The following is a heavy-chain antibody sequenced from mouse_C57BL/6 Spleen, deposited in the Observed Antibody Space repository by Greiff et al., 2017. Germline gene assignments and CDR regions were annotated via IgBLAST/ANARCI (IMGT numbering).Heavy chain of an antibody. V-gene: IGHV5-6*02. J-gene: IGHJ4*01. Sequence: EVKLVESGGDLVKPGGSLKLSCAASGFTFSSYGMSWVRQTPDKRLEWVATISSGGSYTYYPDSVKGRFTISIDNAKNTLYLQMSSLKSEDTAMYYCARRDYDDGVYYYAMDYWGQGTSVTVSS. CDR3: ARRDYDDGVYYYAMDY. CDR1: GFTFSSYG. D-gene: IGHD2-4*01. CDR2: ISSGGSYT.